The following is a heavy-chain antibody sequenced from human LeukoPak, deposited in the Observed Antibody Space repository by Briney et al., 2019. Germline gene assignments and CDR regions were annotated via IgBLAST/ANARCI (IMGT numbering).Heavy chain of an antibody. D-gene: IGHD4-17*01. J-gene: IGHJ4*02. CDR1: GGSFSGYY. V-gene: IGHV4-39*01. Sequence: SETLSLTCAVYGGSFSGYYWGWIRQPPGKGLEWIGSIYYSGSTYYNPSLKSRVTISVDTSKNQFSLKLSSVTAADTAVYYCATLTTVTTSFSFWGQGTLVTVSS. CDR2: IYYSGST. CDR3: ATLTTVTTSFSF.